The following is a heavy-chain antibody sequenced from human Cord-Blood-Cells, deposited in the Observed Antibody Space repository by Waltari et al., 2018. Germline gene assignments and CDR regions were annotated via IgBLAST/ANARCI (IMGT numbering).Heavy chain of an antibody. V-gene: IGHV3-7*01. Sequence: EVQLVESGGGLVQPGGSQRLSCAASGFPFSSYWMSWVRQAPGKGLEWVANIKQDGSEKYYVDSVKGRFTISRDNAKNSLYLQMNSLRAEDTAVYYCASGYGAFDIWGQGTMVTVSS. J-gene: IGHJ3*02. CDR3: ASGYGAFDI. CDR2: IKQDGSEK. CDR1: GFPFSSYW. D-gene: IGHD5-12*01.